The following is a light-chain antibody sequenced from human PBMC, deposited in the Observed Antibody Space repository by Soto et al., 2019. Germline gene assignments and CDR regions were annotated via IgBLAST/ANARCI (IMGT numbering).Light chain of an antibody. CDR2: DAS. CDR1: QSISNW. Sequence: IQMTHSRTTLSASVGDRVTITCRASQSISNWLAWYQQKPVKAPKLLIYDASSLESGVPSRFSGSGSGTEFTLTISSLQPDDFATYYCQKYNSYLWTFGQGTKV. V-gene: IGKV1-5*01. CDR3: QKYNSYLWT. J-gene: IGKJ1*01.